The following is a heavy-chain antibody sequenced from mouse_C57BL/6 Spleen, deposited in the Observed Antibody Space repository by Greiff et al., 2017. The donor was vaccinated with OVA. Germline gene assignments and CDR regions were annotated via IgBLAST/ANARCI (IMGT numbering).Heavy chain of an antibody. CDR2: ISNLAYSI. CDR3: ARQYYGSSYGGYYYAMDY. V-gene: IGHV5-15*01. D-gene: IGHD1-1*01. Sequence: EVKVVESGGGLVQPGGSLKLSCAASGFTFSDYGMAWVRQAPRKGPEWVAFISNLAYSIYYADTVTGRFTISRENAKNTLYLEMSSLRSEDTAMYYCARQYYGSSYGGYYYAMDYWGQGTSVTVSS. J-gene: IGHJ4*01. CDR1: GFTFSDYG.